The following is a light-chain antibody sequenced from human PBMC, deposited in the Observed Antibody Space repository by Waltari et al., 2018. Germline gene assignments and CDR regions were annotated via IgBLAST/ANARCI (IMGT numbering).Light chain of an antibody. CDR1: QSVSRA. CDR2: GAS. J-gene: IGKJ1*01. CDR3: QHYVRLPAT. Sequence: EIVLTQSPGSLSSSPGERVTLPCRASQSVSRALAWYQQKPGQALRLLIFGASNRATGIPDRFSGSGSETDFSLTISRLEPEDFAVYYCQHYVRLPATFGRGTKVEIK. V-gene: IGKV3-20*01.